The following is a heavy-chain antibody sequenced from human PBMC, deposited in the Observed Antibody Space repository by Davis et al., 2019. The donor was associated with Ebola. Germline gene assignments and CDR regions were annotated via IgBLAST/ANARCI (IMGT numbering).Heavy chain of an antibody. Sequence: ASAKVSCNASAYIFTSYDINWVRHATGQGLEWMGWMNPNSGNTGYAQKFQGRVTMTRNTSISTAYMELSSLRSEDTAVYYCARGVSGYADYWGQGTLVTVSS. J-gene: IGHJ4*02. CDR1: AYIFTSYD. V-gene: IGHV1-8*01. CDR2: MNPNSGNT. CDR3: ARGVSGYADY. D-gene: IGHD3-10*01.